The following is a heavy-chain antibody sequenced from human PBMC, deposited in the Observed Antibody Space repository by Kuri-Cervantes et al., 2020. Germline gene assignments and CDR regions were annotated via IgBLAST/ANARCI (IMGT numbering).Heavy chain of an antibody. CDR2: ISAYNGDT. CDR1: GYTFTYRY. D-gene: IGHD2-21*02. J-gene: IGHJ4*02. Sequence: ASVKVSCKASGYTFTYRYLHWVRQAPGQGLEWMGWISAYNGDTNYAQKLQGRVTMTTDTSTSTAYMELRSLRSDDTAVYYCAREGTRYCGGDCYPSGESEFDYWGQGTLVTVSS. CDR3: AREGTRYCGGDCYPSGESEFDY. V-gene: IGHV1-18*04.